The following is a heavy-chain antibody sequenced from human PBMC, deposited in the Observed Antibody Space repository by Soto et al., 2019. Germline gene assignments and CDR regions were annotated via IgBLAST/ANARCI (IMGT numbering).Heavy chain of an antibody. CDR1: GFTFSGYA. V-gene: IGHV3-30*04. J-gene: IGHJ4*02. D-gene: IGHD6-6*01. Sequence: QVQLVESGGGVVQPGRSLSLSCAASGFTFSGYAMHWVRQAPGKGLEWVAATSYDENFKYYADSVKGRFTISRDNSKNTLFLQMNSLRTEDTAMYYCARQGGSSGIWYFDYWGQGSLVSGSS. CDR2: TSYDENFK. CDR3: ARQGGSSGIWYFDY.